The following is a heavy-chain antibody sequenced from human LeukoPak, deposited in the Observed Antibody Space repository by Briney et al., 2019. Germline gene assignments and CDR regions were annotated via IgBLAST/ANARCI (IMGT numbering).Heavy chain of an antibody. Sequence: ASVKVSCKASGGTFSSYAISWVRQAPGQGLEWMGGIIPIFGTANYAQKFQGRVTMARDTSTSTVYMELSSLRSDDTAVYYCARTAARRFDYWGQGTLVTVSS. J-gene: IGHJ4*02. CDR2: IIPIFGTA. V-gene: IGHV1-69*05. CDR3: ARTAARRFDY. D-gene: IGHD6-6*01. CDR1: GGTFSSYA.